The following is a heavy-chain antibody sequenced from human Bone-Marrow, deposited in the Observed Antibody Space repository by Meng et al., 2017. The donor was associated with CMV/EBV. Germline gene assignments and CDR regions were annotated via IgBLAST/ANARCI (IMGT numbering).Heavy chain of an antibody. CDR3: ARGYDFWSGYYPLGAKYYFDY. Sequence: SETLSLTCTVSGGSISSSSYYWGWIRQPPGKGLEWIGSIYYSGSTYYNPSLKSRVTISVDTSKNQFSLKLSSVTAADTAVYYCARGYDFWSGYYPLGAKYYFDYWGQGTLVTVSS. CDR1: GGSISSSSYY. D-gene: IGHD3-3*01. J-gene: IGHJ4*02. CDR2: IYYSGST. V-gene: IGHV4-39*07.